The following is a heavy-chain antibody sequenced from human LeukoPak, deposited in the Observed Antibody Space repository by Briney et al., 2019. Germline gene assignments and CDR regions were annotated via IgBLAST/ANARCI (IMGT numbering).Heavy chain of an antibody. V-gene: IGHV3-30*02. J-gene: IGHJ4*02. Sequence: GGSLRLSCAASGFTFSSYAMHWVRQAPGKGLEWVAFIRYDGSSKYYADSVKGRFTISRDNSKNTLYLQMNSLRAEDTAVYYCAKVQYSSGWYPVFDYWGQGTLVTVSS. D-gene: IGHD6-19*01. CDR1: GFTFSSYA. CDR2: IRYDGSSK. CDR3: AKVQYSSGWYPVFDY.